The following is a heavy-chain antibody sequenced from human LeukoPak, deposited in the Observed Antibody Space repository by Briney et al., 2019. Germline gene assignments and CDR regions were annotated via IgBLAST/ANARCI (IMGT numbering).Heavy chain of an antibody. CDR1: GFTFSSYG. V-gene: IGHV3-30*18. CDR3: AKDAFVVVVAATVFDS. Sequence: GRSLRLSCAASGFTFSSYGIHWVRQAPGKGLEWVAVISYDGSNRYYADSVKGRFTISRDNSKNTLYLQMNSLRPEDTAVYYCAKDAFVVVVAATVFDSWGQGTMVTVSS. D-gene: IGHD2-15*01. J-gene: IGHJ4*02. CDR2: ISYDGSNR.